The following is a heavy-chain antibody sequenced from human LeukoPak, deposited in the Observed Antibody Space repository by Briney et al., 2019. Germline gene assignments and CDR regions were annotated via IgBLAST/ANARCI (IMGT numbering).Heavy chain of an antibody. CDR1: GGTFISYA. V-gene: IGHV1-69*04. J-gene: IGHJ4*02. D-gene: IGHD6-19*01. CDR3: ARDRVAVAGPFDY. CDR2: IIPILGIA. Sequence: SVTVSFKASGGTFISYAISWVRQAPGQGGEWMGRIIPILGIANYAQKFQGRVTITADKSTSTAYMELSSLRSEDTAVYYCARDRVAVAGPFDYWGQGTLVTVSS.